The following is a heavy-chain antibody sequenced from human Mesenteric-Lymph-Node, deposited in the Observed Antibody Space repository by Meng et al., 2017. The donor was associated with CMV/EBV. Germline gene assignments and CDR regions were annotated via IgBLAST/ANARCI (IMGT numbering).Heavy chain of an antibody. V-gene: IGHV3-7*01. Sequence: GESLKISCAASGFTFSRYWMSWVRQAPGKGLEWVANINEDGSGKHYVDSVKGRFTISRDNAKNSLSLQMASLRAEDTAVYYCAKDGTKMSSGWYGEYYYYYYGMDVWGQGTTVTVSS. CDR3: AKDGTKMSSGWYGEYYYYYYGMDV. CDR1: GFTFSRYW. D-gene: IGHD6-19*01. CDR2: INEDGSGK. J-gene: IGHJ6*02.